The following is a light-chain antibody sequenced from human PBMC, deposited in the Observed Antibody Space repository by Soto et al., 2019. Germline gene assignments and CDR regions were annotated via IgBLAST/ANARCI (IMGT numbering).Light chain of an antibody. CDR2: AAS. CDR3: QQSYSTPQT. CDR1: QSISSY. J-gene: IGKJ1*01. Sequence: DIQMTQSPSSLSASVGDRVTITCRASQSISSYLNWYQQKPGKAPKLLIYAASSLQSGVASRFSGGGARTDFTLTISSLQPEDFATYYCQQSYSTPQTFGQGTKVEIK. V-gene: IGKV1-39*01.